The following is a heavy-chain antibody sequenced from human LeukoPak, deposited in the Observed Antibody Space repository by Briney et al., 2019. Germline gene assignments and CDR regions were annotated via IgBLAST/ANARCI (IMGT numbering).Heavy chain of an antibody. V-gene: IGHV3-21*01. CDR1: GFTFSSYS. Sequence: PGGSLRLSCAASGFTFSSYSMNWVRQAPGKGLEWVSSISSSSSYVYYADSVKGRFTISRDSAKNSLYLQMNSLRAEDTAVYYCARDFNYYDSSGYYTTRDYWGQGTLVTVSS. CDR2: ISSSSSYV. CDR3: ARDFNYYDSSGYYTTRDY. J-gene: IGHJ4*02. D-gene: IGHD3-22*01.